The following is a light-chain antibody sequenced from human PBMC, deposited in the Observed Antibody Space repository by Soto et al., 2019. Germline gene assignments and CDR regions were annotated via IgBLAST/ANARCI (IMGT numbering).Light chain of an antibody. CDR1: SGHSTNA. Sequence: QTVVTQSPSASASLGASVKFTCTLSSGHSTNAVAWHQQQPAKGPRYLMKLNSDGSHTKGDGIPDRFSGSSSGAERYLTISSLQSEDEAEYYCQTWGTGTVVFGGGTKVTVL. V-gene: IGLV4-69*01. CDR3: QTWGTGTVV. J-gene: IGLJ2*01. CDR2: LNSDGSH.